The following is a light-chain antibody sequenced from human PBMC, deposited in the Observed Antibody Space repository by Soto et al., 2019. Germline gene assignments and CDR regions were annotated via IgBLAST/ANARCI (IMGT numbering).Light chain of an antibody. CDR2: SVS. V-gene: IGLV2-11*01. Sequence: QSVLTQPPSASGSPGQSVAISCTGTSSDVGGYNYVSWYQQYPGKAPKLLLSSVSKRPSGVPDRFSGSKSGNTASLTISGLQAEDEADYYCCSYAGSYTYVFGTGTKVTV. CDR3: CSYAGSYTYV. CDR1: SSDVGGYNY. J-gene: IGLJ1*01.